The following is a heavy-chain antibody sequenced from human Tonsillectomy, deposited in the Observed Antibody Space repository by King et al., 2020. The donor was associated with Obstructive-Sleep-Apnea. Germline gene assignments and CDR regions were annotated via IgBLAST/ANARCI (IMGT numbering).Heavy chain of an antibody. CDR1: GYSINSGYY. Sequence: VQLQESGPGLVKPSETLSLTCTVSGYSINSGYYWGWIRQPPGKGREWIVSVYHIGNPYYNPSLTSRVTISVHTSQNQFSLRLFSVTAADTAVYYCAREGYGPWGQGALVTVSS. CDR3: AREGYGP. CDR2: VYHIGNP. V-gene: IGHV4-38-2*02. D-gene: IGHD5-12*01. J-gene: IGHJ5*02.